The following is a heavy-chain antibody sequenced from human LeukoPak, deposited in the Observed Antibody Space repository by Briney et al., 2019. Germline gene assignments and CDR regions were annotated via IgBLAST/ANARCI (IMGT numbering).Heavy chain of an antibody. D-gene: IGHD3-9*01. CDR3: ARGGLRYFDWLWQYYYYGMDV. Sequence: ASVKVSCKASGYTFTSYDINWVRQATGQGLEWMGWMNPNSGNTGYAQKFQGRVTMTRNTSISTAYMELSSLRSEDTAVYYCARGGLRYFDWLWQYYYYGMDVWGQGTTVTVSS. V-gene: IGHV1-8*01. CDR2: MNPNSGNT. J-gene: IGHJ6*02. CDR1: GYTFTSYD.